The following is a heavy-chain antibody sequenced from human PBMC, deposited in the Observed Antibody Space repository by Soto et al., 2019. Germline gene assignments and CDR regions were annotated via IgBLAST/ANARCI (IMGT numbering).Heavy chain of an antibody. J-gene: IGHJ5*02. CDR3: ARCAVLSTTSGGWCNWFDP. CDR2: INLDGTSP. V-gene: IGHV3-74*03. CDR1: GFSFGSYW. D-gene: IGHD2-21*01. Sequence: EVQLVESGGGLVHPGGSLRLSCATSGFSFGSYWMHWVRQVPGKGLVWVSHINLDGTSPTYADSVKGRFTISRDNTKNTVYVQMNSLRAEDTGVYYCARCAVLSTTSGGWCNWFDPWGQGTLVTVSS.